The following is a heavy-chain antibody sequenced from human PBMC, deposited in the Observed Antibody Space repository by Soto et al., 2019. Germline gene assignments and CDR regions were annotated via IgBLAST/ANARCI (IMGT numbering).Heavy chain of an antibody. CDR1: GFTFSTHA. CDR3: ARDGNYHEF. J-gene: IGHJ4*02. Sequence: GSLRLSCAASGFTFSTHAMVWVRQAPGKGLEWVSSISSSGSFLYYADSVEGRFTISGDDARNSVYLQMNSLRVDDTAVYYCARDGNYHEFWGQGTLVTVSS. D-gene: IGHD1-1*01. V-gene: IGHV3-21*01. CDR2: ISSSGSFL.